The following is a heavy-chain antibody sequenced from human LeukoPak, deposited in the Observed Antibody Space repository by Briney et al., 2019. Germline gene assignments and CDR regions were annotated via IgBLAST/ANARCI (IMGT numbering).Heavy chain of an antibody. J-gene: IGHJ4*02. CDR1: GFTFSNYV. D-gene: IGHD3-9*01. CDR2: INHNGEMI. CDR3: AKYFDWQTLYYFDS. V-gene: IGHV3-48*01. Sequence: GGSPRLSCAASGFTFSNYVMSWVRQAPGKGLEWVSYINHNGEMIFYPDFVKGRFTISRDNAKNSLYLQMNSLRAEDTAVYYCAKYFDWQTLYYFDSWGQGTLVTVSA.